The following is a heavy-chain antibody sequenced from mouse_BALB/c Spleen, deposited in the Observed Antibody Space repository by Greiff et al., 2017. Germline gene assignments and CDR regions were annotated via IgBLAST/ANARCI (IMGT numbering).Heavy chain of an antibody. D-gene: IGHD2-10*02. CDR2: IDPENGDT. CDR1: GFNIKDYY. J-gene: IGHJ2*01. Sequence: VQLKQSGAELVRSGASVKLSCTASGFNIKDYYMHWVKQRPEQGLEWIGWIDPENGDTEYAPKFQGKATMTADTSSNTAYLQLSSLTSEDTAVYYCTPYGNYDYWGQGTTLTVSS. V-gene: IGHV14-4*02. CDR3: TPYGNYDY.